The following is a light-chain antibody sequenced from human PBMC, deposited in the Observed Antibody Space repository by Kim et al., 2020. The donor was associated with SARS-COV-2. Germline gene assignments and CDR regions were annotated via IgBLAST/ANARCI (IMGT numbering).Light chain of an antibody. CDR2: AAS. CDR1: QGISSY. CDR3: HQYYSYPWT. V-gene: IGKV1-8*01. J-gene: IGKJ1*01. Sequence: AIRITQSPSSLSASTGDRVTITCRASQGISSYLAWYQQKPGKAPKLLIYAASTLQSGVPSRFSGSGSGTDFTLTISCLQSEDFATYYCHQYYSYPWTFGQGTKVDIK.